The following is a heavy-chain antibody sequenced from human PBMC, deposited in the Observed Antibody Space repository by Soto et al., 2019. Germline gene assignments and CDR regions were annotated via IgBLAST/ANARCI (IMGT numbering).Heavy chain of an antibody. CDR1: GFTFSTYW. J-gene: IGHJ4*02. V-gene: IGHV3-7*01. D-gene: IGHD4-17*01. CDR2: IKQDGSEK. CDR3: ASHDYGDYRGAFDY. Sequence: GGSLRLSCAVSGFTFSTYWMSWVRQAPGKGLEWVANIKQDGSEKYYVDSVKGRFTISRDNAKNSLYLQMNSLRADDTAVYYCASHDYGDYRGAFDYWGQGTLVTVSS.